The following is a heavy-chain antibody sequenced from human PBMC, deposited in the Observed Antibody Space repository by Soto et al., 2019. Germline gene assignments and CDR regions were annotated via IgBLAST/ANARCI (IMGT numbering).Heavy chain of an antibody. CDR3: ARRERYYGSPGWFDP. CDR1: GGSLRSGSYY. V-gene: IGHV4-61*01. Sequence: SETLSLTCTVSGGSLRSGSYYWSWIRQPPGKGLEWIGYIYHGGATTYNASLKSRVTISVDTSKNQFFLKVNSVTAADTAIYFCARRERYYGSPGWFDPWGQGTLVTVSS. J-gene: IGHJ5*02. CDR2: IYHGGAT. D-gene: IGHD3-10*01.